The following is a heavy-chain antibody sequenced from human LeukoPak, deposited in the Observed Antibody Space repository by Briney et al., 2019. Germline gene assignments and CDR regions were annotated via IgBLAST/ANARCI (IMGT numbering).Heavy chain of an antibody. D-gene: IGHD6-13*01. J-gene: IGHJ5*01. V-gene: IGHV1-2*02. CDR2: VTPSTGDT. CDR3: ARDIAPSGSWWFDS. Sequence: GASVKVSCKASGYTFTEYYIHWLRQAPGQGLEWMGWVTPSTGDTFYAQNFRGRVTMTRDTSISTAYMQLGGLKSDDTAVYYCARDIAPSGSWWFDSWGQGTPVSVSS. CDR1: GYTFTEYY.